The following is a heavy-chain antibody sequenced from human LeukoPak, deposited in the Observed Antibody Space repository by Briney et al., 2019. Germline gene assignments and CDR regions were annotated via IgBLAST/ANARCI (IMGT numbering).Heavy chain of an antibody. CDR1: GIAFNNAW. D-gene: IGHD6-19*01. CDR3: ARHTAVAGPDDAFDI. J-gene: IGHJ3*02. CDR2: INHSGST. Sequence: PGGSLRLSCAASGIAFNNAWMTWVRQAPGKGLEWIGEINHSGSTNYNPSLKSRVTISVDTSKNQFSLKLSSVAAADTAVYYCARHTAVAGPDDAFDIWGQGTMVTVSS. V-gene: IGHV4-34*01.